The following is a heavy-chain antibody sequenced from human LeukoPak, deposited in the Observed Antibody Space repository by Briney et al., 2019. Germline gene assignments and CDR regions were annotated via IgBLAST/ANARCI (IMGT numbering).Heavy chain of an antibody. Sequence: GGSLRLSCAASGFTFSIYAMSWVRQAPGKGLEWVSAISGSGGTAYYADSVNGRFTISRDNSKNTLYLQMNSLRAEDAAVYYCEKKVCYEGSGYYMYFFDHGGQGTLVSVSS. V-gene: IGHV3-23*01. D-gene: IGHD3-22*01. J-gene: IGHJ4*02. CDR2: ISGSGGTA. CDR3: EKKVCYEGSGYYMYFFDH. CDR1: GFTFSIYA.